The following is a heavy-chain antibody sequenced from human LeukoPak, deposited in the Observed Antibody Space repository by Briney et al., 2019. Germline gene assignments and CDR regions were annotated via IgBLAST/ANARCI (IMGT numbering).Heavy chain of an antibody. CDR1: GFAFNTYA. CDR3: ARDHRYKKPSLAYRRFDL. V-gene: IGHV3-21*01. CDR2: INHHSGFT. Sequence: PGGSLRLSCAASGFAFNTYAMNWVHQAPGKGLEWVSSINHHSGFTYYADSVKGRFTISRDNAQSSLYLEMNSLRAEDTAVYYCARDHRYKKPSLAYRRFDLWGPGTLVTVSS. D-gene: IGHD2-2*02. J-gene: IGHJ5*02.